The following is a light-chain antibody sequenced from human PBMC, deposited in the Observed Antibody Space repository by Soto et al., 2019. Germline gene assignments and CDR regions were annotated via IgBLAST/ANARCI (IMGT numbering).Light chain of an antibody. J-gene: IGKJ2*01. Sequence: DIVMTPSPDSLAVSLGERATTNCKSSQSVLYSSKNKNYLAWYQQRPGQPPKLLIYWASTRESGVPDRFSGSGSGTDFTLTITSLQAEDVAVYYCQQYESTPPTFGQGTKLEIK. CDR2: WAS. V-gene: IGKV4-1*01. CDR3: QQYESTPPT. CDR1: QSVLYSSKNKNY.